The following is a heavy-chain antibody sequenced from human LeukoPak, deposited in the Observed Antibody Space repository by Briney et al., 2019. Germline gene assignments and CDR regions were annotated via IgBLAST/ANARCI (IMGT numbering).Heavy chain of an antibody. Sequence: PSETLSLTCTVSGDSIISYYWSWIRQPAGKGLEWIGRIYTRGTTNYNPSLKNRVTMSVDTSKNQFSLKLSSLTAADTAVYYCARDKSSSWHNWFDPWGQGTLVTVSS. CDR2: IYTRGTT. CDR3: ARDKSSSWHNWFDP. D-gene: IGHD6-13*01. CDR1: GDSIISYY. J-gene: IGHJ5*02. V-gene: IGHV4-4*07.